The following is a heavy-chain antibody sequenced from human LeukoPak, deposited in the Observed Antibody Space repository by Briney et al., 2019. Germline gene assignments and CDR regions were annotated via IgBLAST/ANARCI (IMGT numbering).Heavy chain of an antibody. J-gene: IGHJ6*02. Sequence: PSETLSLTCAVYGGSFSGYYWSWIRQPPGKGLEWIGEINHSGSTNYNPSLKSRVTISVDTSKNQFSLKLSSVTAADTAVYYCARGEQQLDTYYYYYYGMDVWGQGTTVTVSS. CDR1: GGSFSGYY. CDR3: ARGEQQLDTYYYYYYGMDV. D-gene: IGHD6-13*01. V-gene: IGHV4-34*01. CDR2: INHSGST.